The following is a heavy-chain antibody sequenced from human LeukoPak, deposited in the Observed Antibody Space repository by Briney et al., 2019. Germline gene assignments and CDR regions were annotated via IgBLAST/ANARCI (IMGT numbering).Heavy chain of an antibody. D-gene: IGHD3-10*01. CDR3: AKLEGITMVRGANDY. Sequence: PGGSLRLSCAASGFTFSSYAMSWVRQAPGKGLEWVSAISGSGGSTYYADSVKGGFTISRDNSKNTLYLQMNSLRAEDTAVYYCAKLEGITMVRGANDYWGQGTLVTVSS. CDR2: ISGSGGST. J-gene: IGHJ4*02. CDR1: GFTFSSYA. V-gene: IGHV3-23*01.